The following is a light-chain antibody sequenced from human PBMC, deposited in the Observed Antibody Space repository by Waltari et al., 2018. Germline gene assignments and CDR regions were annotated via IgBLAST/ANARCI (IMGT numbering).Light chain of an antibody. V-gene: IGLV3-21*03. Sequence: SYVLTQPPSVSVAPGKTARISCSGQNFRSKTVNWYQPRPGQVPSLVIYDDPVRPSGIPDRISGSATATLTIARVEAGDEADYYCQVWDSSGDHPVFGGGTRLTVL. CDR2: DDP. CDR1: NFRSKT. CDR3: QVWDSSGDHPV. J-gene: IGLJ2*01.